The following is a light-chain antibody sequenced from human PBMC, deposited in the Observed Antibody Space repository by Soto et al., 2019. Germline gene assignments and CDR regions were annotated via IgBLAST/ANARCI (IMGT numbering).Light chain of an antibody. CDR2: EVS. J-gene: IGLJ3*02. V-gene: IGLV2-14*01. Sequence: QSALTQPASVSGSPGQSITISCTGTSSDVGGYNYVPWYQQHPGKAPKLMIYEVSNRPSGVSNRFSGSKSGNTASLTISGLQAEDEADYYCSSYTSRSTWVFGGGTKVTVL. CDR1: SSDVGGYNY. CDR3: SSYTSRSTWV.